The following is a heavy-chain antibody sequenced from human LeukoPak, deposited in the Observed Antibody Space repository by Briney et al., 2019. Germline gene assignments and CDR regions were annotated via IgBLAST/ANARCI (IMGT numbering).Heavy chain of an antibody. CDR3: ARGPEYCGGDCYNDY. Sequence: SETLSLTCAVYGGSFSGYYWSWIRQPPGKGLEWIGEINHSGSTNYNPSLKSRVTLSVDTSKNQFSLKLSSVTAADTAVYYCARGPEYCGGDCYNDYWGQGTLVTVSS. CDR1: GGSFSGYY. J-gene: IGHJ4*02. V-gene: IGHV4-34*01. D-gene: IGHD2-21*02. CDR2: INHSGST.